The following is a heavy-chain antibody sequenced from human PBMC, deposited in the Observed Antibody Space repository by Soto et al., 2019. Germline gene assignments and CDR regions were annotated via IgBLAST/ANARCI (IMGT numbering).Heavy chain of an antibody. CDR3: VTQRVESADY. V-gene: IGHV3-33*08. CDR2: IWYDGGNK. Sequence: QVQLVESGGGVVQPGRSLRLSCAVSGLTFSSYGMHWVRQAPGKGLEWVAVIWYDGGNKYYADSVKGRFTVSRDNSKNMVHLQMNSLRAEDTAVYYCVTQRVESADYWGQGTLVTVSS. J-gene: IGHJ4*02. CDR1: GLTFSSYG. D-gene: IGHD3-3*01.